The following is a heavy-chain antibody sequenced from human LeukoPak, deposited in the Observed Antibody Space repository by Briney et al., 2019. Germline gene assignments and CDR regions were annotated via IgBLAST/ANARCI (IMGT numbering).Heavy chain of an antibody. D-gene: IGHD1-14*01. J-gene: IGHJ4*02. CDR1: GFTFSSYA. V-gene: IGHV3-30-3*02. CDR2: ISYDGSNK. CDR3: AKNFPGRPLDY. Sequence: GGSLRLSCAASGFTFSSYAMHWVRQAPGKGLEWVAVISYDGSNKYYADSVKGRFTISRDNSKNTLYLQMNSLRADDTALYYCAKNFPGRPLDYWGQGTLVTVSS.